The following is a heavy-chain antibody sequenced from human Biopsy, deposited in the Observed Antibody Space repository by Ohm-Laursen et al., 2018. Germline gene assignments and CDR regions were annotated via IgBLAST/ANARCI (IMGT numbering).Heavy chain of an antibody. Sequence: GASVKVSCNASGYSFSTYDVNWVRQARGQGLEWMGWMIPSSGKTGYAQRFQGRVTLTMNTSISTAYMELSGLRSDDTAVYYCAKGQDLRGGAEYFQHWGQGALVTVSS. J-gene: IGHJ1*01. CDR2: MIPSSGKT. D-gene: IGHD2-15*01. V-gene: IGHV1-8*01. CDR1: GYSFSTYD. CDR3: AKGQDLRGGAEYFQH.